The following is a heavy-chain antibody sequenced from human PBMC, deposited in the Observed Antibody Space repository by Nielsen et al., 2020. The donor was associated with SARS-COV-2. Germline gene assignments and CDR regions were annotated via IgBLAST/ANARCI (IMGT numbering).Heavy chain of an antibody. V-gene: IGHV3-30*03. CDR2: ISDDGNNE. CDR3: ARGCCSGWYLGFVEF. Sequence: GESLKISCSASEFTFSSYGMHWVRQAPGKGLEWLAVISDDGNNEYYADSVKGRFTISRDNSKNTLYLQMNSLRTEDTAVYYCARGCCSGWYLGFVEFWGQGTLVTVSS. CDR1: EFTFSSYG. J-gene: IGHJ4*02. D-gene: IGHD6-19*01.